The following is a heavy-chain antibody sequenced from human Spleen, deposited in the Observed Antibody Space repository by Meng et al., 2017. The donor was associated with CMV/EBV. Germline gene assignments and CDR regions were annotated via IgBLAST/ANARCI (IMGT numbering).Heavy chain of an antibody. CDR1: GFTFSSYA. J-gene: IGHJ4*02. Sequence: SGFTFSSYAMHWVRQAPGKGLGWVAVISYDGSNNSYADSVKGRFTISRENSKNTLYLQMISLGAEAAAVYYCAGEEGRVYAIGHVGYWGQGTLVTASS. CDR3: AGEEGRVYAIGHVGY. V-gene: IGHV3-30*04. D-gene: IGHD2-8*01. CDR2: ISYDGSNN.